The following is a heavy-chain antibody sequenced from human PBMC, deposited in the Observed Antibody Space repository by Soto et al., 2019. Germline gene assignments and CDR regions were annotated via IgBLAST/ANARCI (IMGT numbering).Heavy chain of an antibody. Sequence: GGSLRLSCAASGFTFSSYGMHWVRQAPGKGLEWVAVIWYDGSNKYYADSVKGRFTISRDNSKNTLYLQMNSLRAEDTAVYYCAREGYCSSTSCYYNWFHPWGQGTLVTVSS. CDR2: IWYDGSNK. V-gene: IGHV3-33*01. CDR3: AREGYCSSTSCYYNWFHP. D-gene: IGHD2-2*01. J-gene: IGHJ5*02. CDR1: GFTFSSYG.